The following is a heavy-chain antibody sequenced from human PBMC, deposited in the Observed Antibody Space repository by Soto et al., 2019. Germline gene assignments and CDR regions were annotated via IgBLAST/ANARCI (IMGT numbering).Heavy chain of an antibody. D-gene: IGHD5-12*01. CDR1: GVVRFSGSYY. CDR3: SRRYSGYDYNFDY. J-gene: IGHJ4*02. CDR2: IFNSGSA. V-gene: IGHV4-31*03. Sequence: SGTLSLTCSVSGVVRFSGSYYWSCIRQRPGKGLECLGYIFNSGSAYYNPSLRSRVTISIDTSKDEFSLTLSSVTAADTAVYFCSRRYSGYDYNFDYWAQGISVT.